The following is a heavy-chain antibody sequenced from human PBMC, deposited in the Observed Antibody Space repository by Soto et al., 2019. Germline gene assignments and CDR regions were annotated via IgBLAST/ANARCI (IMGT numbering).Heavy chain of an antibody. Sequence: GESLKISCKGSGYSFTSYWIGWVRQMPGKGLEWMGIIYPGDSDTRYSPSFQGQITISADKSISTAYLQWSSLKASDTAMYYCAAGNVVSDYGMDVWGQGTTVTVSS. D-gene: IGHD2-15*01. V-gene: IGHV5-51*01. J-gene: IGHJ6*02. CDR3: AAGNVVSDYGMDV. CDR1: GYSFTSYW. CDR2: IYPGDSDT.